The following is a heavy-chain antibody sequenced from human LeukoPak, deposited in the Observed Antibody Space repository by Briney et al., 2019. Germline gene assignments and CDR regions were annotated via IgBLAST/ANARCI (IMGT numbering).Heavy chain of an antibody. D-gene: IGHD2-2*01. V-gene: IGHV4-31*03. CDR2: IYYSGST. Sequence: SETLSLTCTVSGGSISSGGYYWSWIRQHPGKGLEWIGYIYYSGSTYYNPSLKSRVTISVDTSKNQFSLKLSSVTAADTAVYYCARGGLTAIVVVPSYFDYWGQGTLVTVSS. J-gene: IGHJ4*02. CDR1: GGSISSGGYY. CDR3: ARGGLTAIVVVPSYFDY.